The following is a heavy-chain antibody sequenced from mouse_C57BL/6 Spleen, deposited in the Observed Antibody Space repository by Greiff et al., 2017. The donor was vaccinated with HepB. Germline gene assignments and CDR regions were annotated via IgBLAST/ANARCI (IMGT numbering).Heavy chain of an antibody. J-gene: IGHJ3*01. CDR1: GYTFTDYE. Sequence: VKLMESGAELVRPGASVTLSCKASGYTFTDYEMHWVKQTTVHGLEWIGAIDPETGGTAYNQKFKGKAILTADKSSSTAYMELRSLTSEDSAVYYCTGGLAWFAYWGQGTLVTVSA. CDR3: TGGLAWFAY. V-gene: IGHV1-15*01. D-gene: IGHD1-1*02. CDR2: IDPETGGT.